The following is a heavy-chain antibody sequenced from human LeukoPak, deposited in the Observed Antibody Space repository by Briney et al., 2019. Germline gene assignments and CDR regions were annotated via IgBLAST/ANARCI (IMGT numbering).Heavy chain of an antibody. Sequence: GRSLRLSCAASGFTFSSYGRHWVRQAPGKGLEWVAVIWYGGSNKYYADSVKGRFTISRDSSKNTLYLQMNSLRAEDTAVYYCARHQFDSYFDYWGQGTLVTVSS. J-gene: IGHJ4*02. D-gene: IGHD3-9*01. V-gene: IGHV3-33*01. CDR1: GFTFSSYG. CDR2: IWYGGSNK. CDR3: ARHQFDSYFDY.